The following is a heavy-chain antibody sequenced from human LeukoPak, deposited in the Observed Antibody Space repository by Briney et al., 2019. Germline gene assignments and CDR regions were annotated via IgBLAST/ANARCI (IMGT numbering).Heavy chain of an antibody. J-gene: IGHJ5*02. Sequence: PSETLSLTCTVSGYSISSGYYWGWIRQPPGKGLEWIGSIYHSGSTYYNPSLKSRVTISVDTSKNQFSLKLSSVTAADTAVYYCAREVGYSGYDWFDPWGQGTLVTVSS. D-gene: IGHD5-12*01. V-gene: IGHV4-38-2*02. CDR1: GYSISSGYY. CDR2: IYHSGST. CDR3: AREVGYSGYDWFDP.